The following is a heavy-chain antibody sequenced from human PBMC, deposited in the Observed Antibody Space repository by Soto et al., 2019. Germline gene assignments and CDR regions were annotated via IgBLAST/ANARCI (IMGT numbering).Heavy chain of an antibody. CDR2: IVVGSGNT. J-gene: IGHJ6*02. D-gene: IGHD3-10*01. V-gene: IGHV1-58*01. CDR1: GFTFTSSA. CDR3: AANPYYYGSGSYYPFYGMDV. Sequence: QMPLVQSGPEVKKPGTSVKVSCKASGFTFTSSAVQWVRQARGQRLEWIGWIVVGSGNTNYAQKFQERVTITRDMSTSTAYMELSSLRSEDTAVYYCAANPYYYGSGSYYPFYGMDVWGQGTTVTVSS.